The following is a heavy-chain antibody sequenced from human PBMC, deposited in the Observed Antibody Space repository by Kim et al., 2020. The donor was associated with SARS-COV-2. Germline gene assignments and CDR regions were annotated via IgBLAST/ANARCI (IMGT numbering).Heavy chain of an antibody. J-gene: IGHJ6*02. Sequence: SETLSLTCAVYGGSFSGYYWSWIRQPPGKGLEWIGEINHSGSTNYNPSLKSRVTISVDTSKNQFSLKLSSVTAADTAVYYCARTSGSGSYYISPHVRLRGMDVWGQGTTVTVSS. D-gene: IGHD3-10*01. V-gene: IGHV4-34*01. CDR2: INHSGST. CDR1: GGSFSGYY. CDR3: ARTSGSGSYYISPHVRLRGMDV.